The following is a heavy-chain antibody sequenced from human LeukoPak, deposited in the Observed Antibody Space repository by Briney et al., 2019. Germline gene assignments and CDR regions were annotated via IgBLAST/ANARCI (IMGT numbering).Heavy chain of an antibody. J-gene: IGHJ4*02. V-gene: IGHV3-7*04. D-gene: IGHD5-24*01. CDR2: IKQDGSKK. Sequence: GGSLRLSCVASGFPFSSYWMTWVRQAPGKGLERVANIKQDGSKKSYVDSVKGRFTISRDNAKNSLYLQMNSLRAEDTAIYYCTRVGYIDEGIDYWGQGTLVTVSS. CDR1: GFPFSSYW. CDR3: TRVGYIDEGIDY.